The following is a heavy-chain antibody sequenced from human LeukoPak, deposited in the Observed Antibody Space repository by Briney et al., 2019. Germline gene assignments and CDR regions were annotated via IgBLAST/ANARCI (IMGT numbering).Heavy chain of an antibody. Sequence: ASVKVSCKASGYTFTSYYMHWVRQAPGQGLEWMGIINPSGGSTSYAQKFQGRVTMTRDTSTSTVYMELSSLRSEDTAVYYCASLQGGTRYGDYEEMYSGYWGQGTLVTVSS. V-gene: IGHV1-46*01. CDR1: GYTFTSYY. CDR3: ASLQGGTRYGDYEEMYSGY. J-gene: IGHJ4*02. CDR2: INPSGGST. D-gene: IGHD4-17*01.